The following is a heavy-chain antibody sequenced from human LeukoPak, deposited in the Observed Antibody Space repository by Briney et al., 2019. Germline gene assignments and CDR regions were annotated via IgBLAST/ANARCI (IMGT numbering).Heavy chain of an antibody. D-gene: IGHD3-22*01. CDR2: TYSSGTA. J-gene: IGHJ4*02. V-gene: IGHV4-4*07. CDR1: VGSIRGYY. Sequence: PSETLSLTCTVSVGSIRGYYWTWIRQPAGKGLEWIGRTYSSGTAYYNPSLESRVTISLDTSSNQFSLKVTSMTAADTAVYYCARGTDMTSIAGYYSFGHWGQGILVSVSS. CDR3: ARGTDMTSIAGYYSFGH.